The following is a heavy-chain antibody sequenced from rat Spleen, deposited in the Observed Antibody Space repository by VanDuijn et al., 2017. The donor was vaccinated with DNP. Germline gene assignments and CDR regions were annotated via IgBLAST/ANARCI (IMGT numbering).Heavy chain of an antibody. V-gene: IGHV5-58*01. CDR2: INPDGSRP. Sequence: EVQLVESGGDLVQPGRSLKVSCVASGFTFSTYWMYWIRQAPGKGLEWVASINPDGSRPYSPDSVKGRFTISRDNAKSSLYLQMNSLKSEDTATYYCARQETTVYNWFAYWGQGTLVTVSS. CDR3: ARQETTVYNWFAY. J-gene: IGHJ3*01. CDR1: GFTFSTYW. D-gene: IGHD1-11*01.